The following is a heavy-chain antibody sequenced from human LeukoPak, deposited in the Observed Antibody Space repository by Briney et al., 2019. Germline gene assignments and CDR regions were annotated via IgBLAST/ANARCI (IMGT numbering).Heavy chain of an antibody. V-gene: IGHV3-23*01. CDR1: GFTFSSYA. CDR2: ISDRGGTT. Sequence: GGCLRLSCAASGFTFSSYAMAWVRRAPGKGLEWVSGISDRGGTTYYADSVEGRFTISRDNSKNTLYLQMNNLGAEDTAVYYCAKVTSAGSCYQSDYWGQGTLVTVSS. J-gene: IGHJ4*02. CDR3: AKVTSAGSCYQSDY. D-gene: IGHD2-15*01.